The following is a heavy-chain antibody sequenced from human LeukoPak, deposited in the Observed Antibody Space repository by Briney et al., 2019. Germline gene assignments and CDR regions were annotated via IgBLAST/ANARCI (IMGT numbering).Heavy chain of an antibody. CDR1: GFTFSSYS. J-gene: IGHJ3*02. CDR2: ISSSSSYI. V-gene: IGHV3-21*01. Sequence: PGGSLRLSCAASGFTFSSYSMNWVRQAPGKGLEWVSSISSSSSYIYYADSVKGRFTISRDNAKNTLYLQMNSLRAEDTAVYYCARDLDSSGRGAFDIWGQGTMVTVSS. CDR3: ARDLDSSGRGAFDI. D-gene: IGHD6-19*01.